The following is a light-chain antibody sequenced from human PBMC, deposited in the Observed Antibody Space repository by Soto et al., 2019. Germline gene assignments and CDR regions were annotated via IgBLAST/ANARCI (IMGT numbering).Light chain of an antibody. J-gene: IGKJ4*01. CDR3: QQYDDWPLT. CDR1: QGVRSH. Sequence: EIVMTQSPATLSLSPGERATLSCRASQGVRSHLAWYQQQPGQAPRLLIYYASTRATTIPARCSSSGSGTEFTLTISSLQSEDFAIYYCQQYDDWPLTFGGGTKVEIK. CDR2: YAS. V-gene: IGKV3-15*01.